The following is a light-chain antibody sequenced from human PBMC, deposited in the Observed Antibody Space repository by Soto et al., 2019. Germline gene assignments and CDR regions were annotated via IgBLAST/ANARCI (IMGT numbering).Light chain of an antibody. CDR3: MQALQTPYT. CDR1: QSLLHSNAYNY. Sequence: DIVMTQSPLSLPVTPGEPASISCRSSQSLLHSNAYNYVDWYLQKPGQPPQLLIYLGSSRSSGVPDRFSGSGSGTDFTLKISRVETEDAGVYYCMQALQTPYTFGQGTKVDIK. J-gene: IGKJ2*01. CDR2: LGS. V-gene: IGKV2-28*01.